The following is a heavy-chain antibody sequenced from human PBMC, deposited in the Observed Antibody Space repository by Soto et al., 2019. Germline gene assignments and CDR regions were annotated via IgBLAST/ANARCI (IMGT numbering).Heavy chain of an antibody. J-gene: IGHJ4*02. CDR2: INHSGST. CDR3: ARGAKGTMVRGGNLDY. Sequence: SETLSLTCAVYGGSFSGYYWSWIRQPPGKGPEWIGEINHSGSTNYNPSLKSRVTISVDTSKNQFSLKLSSVTAADTAVYYCARGAKGTMVRGGNLDYWGQGTLVTVSS. CDR1: GGSFSGYY. D-gene: IGHD3-10*01. V-gene: IGHV4-34*01.